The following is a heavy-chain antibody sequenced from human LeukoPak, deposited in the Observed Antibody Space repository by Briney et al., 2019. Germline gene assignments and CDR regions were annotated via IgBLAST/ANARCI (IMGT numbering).Heavy chain of an antibody. CDR1: GFTFSSYA. J-gene: IGHJ4*02. D-gene: IGHD2-8*01. Sequence: GGSLRLSCAASGFTFSSYAMSWVRQAPGKGLEWVSGISGGGVSTYHADSVKGRFTISRDNSKNTLSLQMNSLRAEDTAVYYCAIYCTDGACSGRHFDNWGQGTLVTVSS. V-gene: IGHV3-23*01. CDR3: AIYCTDGACSGRHFDN. CDR2: ISGGGVST.